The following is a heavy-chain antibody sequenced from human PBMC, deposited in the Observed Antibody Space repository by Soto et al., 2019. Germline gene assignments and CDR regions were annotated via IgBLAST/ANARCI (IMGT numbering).Heavy chain of an antibody. CDR2: ISGYGGST. CDR1: GFTFSSYA. D-gene: IGHD6-19*01. Sequence: EVQLLESGGGLVQRGGSLRLSCAASGFTFSSYAMSWVRQAPGKGLEWVSVISGYGGSTDYADSVKGRFTISRDNSKNTLYLQMNSLRAEDTAVYYCAKEPEAVLGTCWFDLWGQGTLVTVSS. J-gene: IGHJ5*02. CDR3: AKEPEAVLGTCWFDL. V-gene: IGHV3-23*01.